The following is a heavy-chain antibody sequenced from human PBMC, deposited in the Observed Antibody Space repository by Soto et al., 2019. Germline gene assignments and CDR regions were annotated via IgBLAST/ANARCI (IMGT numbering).Heavy chain of an antibody. CDR1: GGSISSGGYY. J-gene: IGHJ3*02. D-gene: IGHD2-8*01. Sequence: QVQLQESGPGLVKPSQTLSLTCTVSGGSISSGGYYWSWIRQHPGKGLEWIGYIYYSGSTYYNPSLKSRVTISVDTSKNQFSLKLSSVTAADTAVYYCAREPVGDALMVYAIPRHDAFDIWGQGTMVTVSS. CDR2: IYYSGST. V-gene: IGHV4-31*03. CDR3: AREPVGDALMVYAIPRHDAFDI.